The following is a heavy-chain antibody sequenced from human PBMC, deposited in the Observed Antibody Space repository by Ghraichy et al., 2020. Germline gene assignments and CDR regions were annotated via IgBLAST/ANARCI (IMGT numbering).Heavy chain of an antibody. D-gene: IGHD3-3*01. Sequence: SETLSLTCAVYGGSFSGYYWSWIRQPPGKGLEWIGEINHSGSTNYNPSLKSRVTISVDTSKNQFSLKLSSVTAADTAVYYCARLRRSITIFGVVRPAYYGMDVWGQGTTVTVSS. J-gene: IGHJ6*02. CDR1: GGSFSGYY. CDR2: INHSGST. V-gene: IGHV4-34*01. CDR3: ARLRRSITIFGVVRPAYYGMDV.